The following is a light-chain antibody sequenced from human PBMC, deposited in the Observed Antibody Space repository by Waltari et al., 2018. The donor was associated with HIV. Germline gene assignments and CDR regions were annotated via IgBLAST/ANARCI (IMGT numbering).Light chain of an antibody. CDR3: QKCNSPPRT. J-gene: IGKJ4*01. CDR1: LSINKW. Sequence: DVQVIQSPASLSASVGDTVTITCRTSLSINKWLAWFQQKPGKVPRLLIYHASTLQSGVPPRFNGSGFGIDFTLTITNLQPEDVGTYYCQKCNSPPRTFGGGTKVDIK. V-gene: IGKV1-27*01. CDR2: HAS.